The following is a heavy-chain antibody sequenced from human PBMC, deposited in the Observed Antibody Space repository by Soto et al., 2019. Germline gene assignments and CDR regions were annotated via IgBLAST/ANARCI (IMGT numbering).Heavy chain of an antibody. CDR1: GGSLSSVSYY. Sequence: SETLSLTCPVSGGSLSSVSYYWLCLRPPQGNVLELIGYISYSGSTNYNPSLKSRVTISVDTSKNQFSLKLSSVTAEDTAVYYCARDKGTVSYYYGMDVWGQGTTVTVSS. J-gene: IGHJ6*02. CDR2: ISYSGST. CDR3: ARDKGTVSYYYGMDV. V-gene: IGHV4-61*01. D-gene: IGHD1-1*01.